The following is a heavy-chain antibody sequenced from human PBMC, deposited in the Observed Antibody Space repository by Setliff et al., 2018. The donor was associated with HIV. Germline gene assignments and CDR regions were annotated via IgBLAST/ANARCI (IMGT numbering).Heavy chain of an antibody. J-gene: IGHJ4*02. D-gene: IGHD2-21*02. V-gene: IGHV3-11*04. CDR1: GFTFSDHF. CDR2: ISSGGFAI. Sequence: PGGSLRLSCVASGFTFSDHFMTWIRQAPGKGLEWLSYISSGGFAIYYADSVKGRFTISRDDARNTLYLEMHSLRAEDTAVYFCATAIDNTAYYFDSWGLGTLVTVSS. CDR3: ATAIDNTAYYFDS.